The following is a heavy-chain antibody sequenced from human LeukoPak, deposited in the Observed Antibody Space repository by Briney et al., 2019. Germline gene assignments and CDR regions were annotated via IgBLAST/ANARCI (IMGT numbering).Heavy chain of an antibody. CDR1: GFTFSSYG. J-gene: IGHJ4*02. D-gene: IGHD3-10*01. CDR3: ARDANGSGSSAILTVEFDY. Sequence: GGSLRLSCAASGFTFSSYGMHWVRQAPGKGLEWVAFIRYDGSNKYYADSVKGRFTISRDNSKNTLYLQMNSLRAEDTAVYYCARDANGSGSSAILTVEFDYWGQGTLVTVSS. CDR2: IRYDGSNK. V-gene: IGHV3-30*02.